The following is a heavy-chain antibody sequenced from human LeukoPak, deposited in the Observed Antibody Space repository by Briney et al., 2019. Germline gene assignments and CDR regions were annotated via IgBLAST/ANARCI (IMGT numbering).Heavy chain of an antibody. CDR1: GVSISSSSYY. CDR3: ARGSGSYDY. J-gene: IGHJ4*02. D-gene: IGHD1-26*01. V-gene: IGHV4-39*07. Sequence: SETLSLTCTVSGVSISSSSYYWGWIRQPPGKGLEWIGSIYYSGSTYYNPSLKSRVTISVDTSKNQFSLKVSSVTAADTAVYYCARGSGSYDYWGQGTLVTVSS. CDR2: IYYSGST.